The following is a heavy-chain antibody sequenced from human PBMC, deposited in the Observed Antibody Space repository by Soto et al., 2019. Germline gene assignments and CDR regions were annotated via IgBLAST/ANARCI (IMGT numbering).Heavy chain of an antibody. Sequence: GGSLRLSCAASGFTFSSYAMSWVRQAPGKGLEWVSTISGSADSTYYADSVKGRFTISRDNSKNTLYLQMSSLRAEDTAVYYCAGQIFDRAPWAQGTPVPVSS. D-gene: IGHD3-3*01. J-gene: IGHJ5*02. CDR2: ISGSADST. CDR3: AGQIFDRAP. V-gene: IGHV3-23*01. CDR1: GFTFSSYA.